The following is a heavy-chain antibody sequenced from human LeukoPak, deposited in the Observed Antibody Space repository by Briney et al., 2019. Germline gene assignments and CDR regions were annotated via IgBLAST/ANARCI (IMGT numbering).Heavy chain of an antibody. D-gene: IGHD3-10*01. Sequence: PSETLSLTCTVSGYSISSGYYWGWIRQPPGKGLEWIGSIYHSGSTYYNPSLKSRVTISVDKSKNQFSLKLSSVTAADTAVYYCARDPRFFDAFDIWGKGTTVTVSS. CDR3: ARDPRFFDAFDI. CDR2: IYHSGST. CDR1: GYSISSGYY. V-gene: IGHV4-38-2*02. J-gene: IGHJ3*02.